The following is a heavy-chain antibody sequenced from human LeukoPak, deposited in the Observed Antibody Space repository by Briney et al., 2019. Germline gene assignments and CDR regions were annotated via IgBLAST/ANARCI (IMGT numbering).Heavy chain of an antibody. D-gene: IGHD3-10*01. Sequence: PGGSLRLSCAASGFTFSSYAMSWDRQAPGKGLEWVSAISGSGGSTYYADSVKGRFTISRDNSKNTLYLQMNSLRAEDTAVYYCATDPASITMVRGVTRDYWGQGTLVTVSS. CDR1: GFTFSSYA. V-gene: IGHV3-23*01. CDR3: ATDPASITMVRGVTRDY. J-gene: IGHJ4*02. CDR2: ISGSGGST.